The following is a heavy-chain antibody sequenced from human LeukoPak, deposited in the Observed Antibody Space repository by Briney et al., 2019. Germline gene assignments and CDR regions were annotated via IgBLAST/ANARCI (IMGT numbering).Heavy chain of an antibody. CDR2: IIPIFGTA. CDR3: ARDNGGSYYYYGMDV. V-gene: IGHV1-69*01. Sequence: GASVTVSFTASGGTFSSYAISWVRQAPGQGLEWMGGIIPIFGTANYAQKFQGRVTITADESTSTAYMELSSLRSEDTAVYYCARDNGGSYYYYGMDVWGQGTTVTVSS. CDR1: GGTFSSYA. J-gene: IGHJ6*02. D-gene: IGHD4-23*01.